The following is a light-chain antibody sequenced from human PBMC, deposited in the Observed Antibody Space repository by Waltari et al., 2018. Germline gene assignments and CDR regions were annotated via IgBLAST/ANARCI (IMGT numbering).Light chain of an antibody. J-gene: IGLJ3*02. CDR2: GSD. Sequence: QSVPTQPPSASGTPGQRVTIPCSGSNSNIGSNTVHWYQQLPGTAPKLLIYGSDKRPSGVPDRFSGSKSDNSASLAISGLQSEDEADYFCASWDDSLNGWVFGGGTKLTVL. V-gene: IGLV1-44*01. CDR1: NSNIGSNT. CDR3: ASWDDSLNGWV.